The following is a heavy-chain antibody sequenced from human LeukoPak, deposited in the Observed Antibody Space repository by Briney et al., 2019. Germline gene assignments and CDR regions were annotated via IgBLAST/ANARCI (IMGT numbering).Heavy chain of an antibody. Sequence: GGSLRLSCAASGFTFSSYWMHWVRQAPGKGLVWVSRINSDGSSTSYADSVKGRFTISRDNAENTLYLQMNSLRAEDTAVYYCARGSGYCTGGVCWWFREHDAFDIWGQGTMVTVSS. J-gene: IGHJ3*02. V-gene: IGHV3-74*01. CDR1: GFTFSSYW. CDR3: ARGSGYCTGGVCWWFREHDAFDI. D-gene: IGHD2-8*02. CDR2: INSDGSST.